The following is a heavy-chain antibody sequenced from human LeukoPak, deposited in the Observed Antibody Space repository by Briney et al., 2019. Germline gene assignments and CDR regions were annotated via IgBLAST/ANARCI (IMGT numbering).Heavy chain of an antibody. J-gene: IGHJ4*02. V-gene: IGHV3-72*01. CDR2: TRNIANSYTT. Sequence: HAGGSLRLSCAASGFILNDCYMDWVRQAPGKGLEWVGRTRNIANSYTTEYAASVKGRFTVSRDESNNSLHLQMNSLKSEDTAVYYCARDLLISCSGGSCSGWGQGTLVTVSS. D-gene: IGHD2-15*01. CDR1: GFILNDCY. CDR3: ARDLLISCSGGSCSG.